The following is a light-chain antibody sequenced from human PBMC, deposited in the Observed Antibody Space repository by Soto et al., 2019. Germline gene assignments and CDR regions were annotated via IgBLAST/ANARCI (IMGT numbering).Light chain of an antibody. CDR3: MQPLQTPWT. V-gene: IGKV2-28*01. CDR2: LGS. CDR1: QSLLHSNGYNY. J-gene: IGKJ1*01. Sequence: DIVMTQSPLSLPVTPGEPASISCRSSQSLLHSNGYNYLDWYLQKPGQSPQLLIYLGSNRASGVPDRFSGRGSGSDFTLKISRVEAEDVWVYYCMQPLQTPWTFGQGTKVEIK.